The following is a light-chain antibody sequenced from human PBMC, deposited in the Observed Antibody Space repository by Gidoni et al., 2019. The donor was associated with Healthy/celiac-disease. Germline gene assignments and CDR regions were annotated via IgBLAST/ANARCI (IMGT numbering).Light chain of an antibody. CDR2: AAS. V-gene: IGKV1-39*01. J-gene: IGKJ2*01. Sequence: DIQMTQSPSSLSASVGDRVTITCRASQSISSYLNWYQQKPGKAPKLLIYAASSLQSGVPSGFSGSGSGTDFTLTISSLQPEDFATYYCQQSYSTPPENTFGQGTKLEIK. CDR1: QSISSY. CDR3: QQSYSTPPENT.